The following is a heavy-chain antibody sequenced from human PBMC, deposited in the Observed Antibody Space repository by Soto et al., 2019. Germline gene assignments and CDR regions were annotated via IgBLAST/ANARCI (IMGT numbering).Heavy chain of an antibody. Sequence: PSETLSLTCTVSGGSISSSSYYWGWIRQPPGKGLEWIGSIYYSGSTYYNPSLKSRVTISVDTSKNQFSLKLSSVTAADTAVYYCARPNYDILTGAPGGFDPWGQGTLVTVS. J-gene: IGHJ5*02. CDR3: ARPNYDILTGAPGGFDP. V-gene: IGHV4-39*01. CDR1: GGSISSSSYY. CDR2: IYYSGST. D-gene: IGHD3-9*01.